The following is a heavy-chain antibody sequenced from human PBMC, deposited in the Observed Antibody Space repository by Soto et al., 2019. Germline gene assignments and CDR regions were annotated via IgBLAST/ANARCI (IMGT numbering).Heavy chain of an antibody. CDR2: INGGNGDT. V-gene: IGHV1-3*05. CDR3: ARGPPRGGYDC. J-gene: IGHJ4*02. CDR1: GYTFSSYA. Sequence: QVPLVQSGAEEKKPGASVKVSCKASGYTFSSYAIHWVRQAPGQSLEWMGWINGGNGDTRYSQQFQGRVTITRDTSASTVYMELSSLRSEDTAVYYWARGPPRGGYDCWGLGTLVTVSA. D-gene: IGHD5-12*01.